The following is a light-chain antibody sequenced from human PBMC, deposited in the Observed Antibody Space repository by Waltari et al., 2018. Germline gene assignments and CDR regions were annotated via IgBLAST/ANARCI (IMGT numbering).Light chain of an antibody. CDR3: SSQSSNDVVL. CDR1: RNYVCGYNS. V-gene: IGLV2-14*01. Sequence: QSALTPPASVSRSPGQSVTIFCSGTRNYVCGYNSVSWYQEHPGKAPRVIIYDVSDRPSGVSDRFSGSKSGNTAALTISGLQAEDEADYYCSSQSSNDVVLFGGGTKLTVL. CDR2: DVS. J-gene: IGLJ2*01.